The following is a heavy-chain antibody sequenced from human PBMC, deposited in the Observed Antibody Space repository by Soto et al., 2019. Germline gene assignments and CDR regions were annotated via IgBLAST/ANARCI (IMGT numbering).Heavy chain of an antibody. J-gene: IGHJ4*02. CDR3: ARERVVAAAHPFPLDY. CDR2: IWYDGSNK. D-gene: IGHD6-13*01. Sequence: VGSLRLSCAASGFTFSSYGMHWVRQAPGKGLEWVAVIWYDGSNKYYADSVKGRFTIPRDNSKNTLYLQMNSLRAEDTAVYYCARERVVAAAHPFPLDYWGQGTLVTVSS. V-gene: IGHV3-33*01. CDR1: GFTFSSYG.